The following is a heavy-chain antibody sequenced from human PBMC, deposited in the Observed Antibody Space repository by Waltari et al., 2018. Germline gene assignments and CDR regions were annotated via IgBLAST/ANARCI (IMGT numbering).Heavy chain of an antibody. D-gene: IGHD6-19*01. V-gene: IGHV3-23*04. J-gene: IGHJ4*02. CDR2: IVGRGGRT. CDR1: GFTFSSYA. Sequence: EVQLVESGGGLVQPGGSLRLSCAASGFTFSSYAMSWVRQATGKGLEWVAAIVGRGGRTYYADSVKGRFTISRVNSKNTLYLQMNSLRAEDTAVYYCAKLIGGIAVAGVFDYWGQGTLVTVSS. CDR3: AKLIGGIAVAGVFDY.